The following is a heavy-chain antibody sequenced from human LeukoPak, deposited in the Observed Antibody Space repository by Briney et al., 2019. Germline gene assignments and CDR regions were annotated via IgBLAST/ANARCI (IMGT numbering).Heavy chain of an antibody. J-gene: IGHJ4*02. D-gene: IGHD6-19*01. CDR3: ARDMYSSGRVPFEY. Sequence: ASVKVSCKASGYTFTSYGISWVRQAPGRGLEWMGWISAKKGNTDYAQKLQGRVTMTTDTSTSTAYMELRSLRSDDTAVYYCARDMYSSGRVPFEYWGQGTLVTVSS. CDR2: ISAKKGNT. CDR1: GYTFTSYG. V-gene: IGHV1-18*01.